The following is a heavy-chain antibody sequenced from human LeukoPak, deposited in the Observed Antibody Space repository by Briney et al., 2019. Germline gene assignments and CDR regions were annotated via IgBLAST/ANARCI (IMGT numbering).Heavy chain of an antibody. D-gene: IGHD6-13*01. J-gene: IGHJ4*02. V-gene: IGHV4-59*01. CDR1: GGSIGTYP. Sequence: PSETLSLTCTVSGGSIGTYPWNWIRQPPGKGLEWIGYIYYSGTTNYNPSLKSRVTISVDTSKNQFSLKLSSVTAADTAVYYCARGVYIAAAQYAYWGQGTLVTVSS. CDR3: ARGVYIAAAQYAY. CDR2: IYYSGTT.